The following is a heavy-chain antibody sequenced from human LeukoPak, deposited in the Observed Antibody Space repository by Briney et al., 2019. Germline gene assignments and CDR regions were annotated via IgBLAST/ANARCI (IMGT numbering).Heavy chain of an antibody. J-gene: IGHJ3*02. Sequence: PSETLSLTCTVSGGSISSYYWSWIRQPAGKGLEWIGRIYTSGSTNYNPSLKSRVTISVDTSKNQFSLKLSSVPAADTAVYYCARGYNWNALAGGRDAFDIWGQGTMVTVSS. CDR3: ARGYNWNALAGGRDAFDI. D-gene: IGHD1-20*01. CDR2: IYTSGST. CDR1: GGSISSYY. V-gene: IGHV4-4*07.